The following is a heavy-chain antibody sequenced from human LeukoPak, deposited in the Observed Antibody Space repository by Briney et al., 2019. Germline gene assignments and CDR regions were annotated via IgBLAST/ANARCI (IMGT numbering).Heavy chain of an antibody. J-gene: IGHJ4*02. CDR1: GYTLTELS. CDR2: FDPEDGET. Sequence: ASVKVSCKVSGYTLTELSMHWVRQAPGKGLEWMGGFDPEDGETIYAQKFQGRVTMTEDTSTDTAYMEPSSLRSEDTAVYYCATVQGYDILTGYYLYYFDYWGQGTLVTVSS. CDR3: ATVQGYDILTGYYLYYFDY. V-gene: IGHV1-24*01. D-gene: IGHD3-9*01.